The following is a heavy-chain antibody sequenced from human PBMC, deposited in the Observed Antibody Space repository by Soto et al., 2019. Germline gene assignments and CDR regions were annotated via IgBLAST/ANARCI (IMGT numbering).Heavy chain of an antibody. CDR3: ARQSTITGNYYFDY. Sequence: TLSLTCPVSGDSISSRGFYWSWIRHLPGKGLEWVGYISYSGATYYNPSLKSRLIISMDTSNNHFSLNLTSVTAADTAVYYCARQSTITGNYYFDYWGPGTLVTVSS. CDR1: GDSISSRGFY. D-gene: IGHD1-20*01. V-gene: IGHV4-31*03. CDR2: ISYSGAT. J-gene: IGHJ4*02.